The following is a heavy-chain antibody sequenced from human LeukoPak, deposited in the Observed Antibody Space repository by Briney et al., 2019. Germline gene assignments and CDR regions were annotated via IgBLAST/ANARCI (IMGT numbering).Heavy chain of an antibody. CDR2: ISYDGSNK. CDR1: GFTFSSYG. J-gene: IGHJ6*02. Sequence: SGGSLRLSCAASGFTFSSYGMHWVRQAPGKGLEWVAVISYDGSNKYYADSVKGRFTISRDNSKNSLYLQMNSLRAEDTAVYYCARAFTAKGYGMDVWGQGTTVTVSS. CDR3: ARAFTAKGYGMDV. V-gene: IGHV3-30*03.